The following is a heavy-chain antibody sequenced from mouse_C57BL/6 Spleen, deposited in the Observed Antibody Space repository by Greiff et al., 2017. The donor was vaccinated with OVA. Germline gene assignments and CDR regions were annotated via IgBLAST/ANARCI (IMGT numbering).Heavy chain of an antibody. CDR3: ARDGNDEGWYFDV. Sequence: VQLQQSGPELVKPGASVKISCKASGYTFTDYYMNWVKQSHGKSLEWIGDINPNNGGTSYNQKFKGKATLTVDKSSSTAYMELRSLTSEDSAVDYCARDGNDEGWYFDVWGTGTTVTVSS. CDR1: GYTFTDYY. D-gene: IGHD2-12*01. V-gene: IGHV1-26*01. J-gene: IGHJ1*03. CDR2: INPNNGGT.